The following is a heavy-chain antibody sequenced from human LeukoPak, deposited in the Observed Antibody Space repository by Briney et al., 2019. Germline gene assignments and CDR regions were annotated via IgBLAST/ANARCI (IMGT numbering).Heavy chain of an antibody. Sequence: PGGSLRLSCAASGFTFSSYWMSWVRQAPGKGLEWVANIKQDGSEKYYVDSVKGRFTISRDNAKNSLYLQMNSLRAEDTAVYYCQKEGTQGAHYYMDVWGKGTTVIVSS. D-gene: IGHD1-1*01. J-gene: IGHJ6*03. CDR1: GFTFSSYW. CDR2: IKQDGSEK. V-gene: IGHV3-7*04. CDR3: QKEGTQGAHYYMDV.